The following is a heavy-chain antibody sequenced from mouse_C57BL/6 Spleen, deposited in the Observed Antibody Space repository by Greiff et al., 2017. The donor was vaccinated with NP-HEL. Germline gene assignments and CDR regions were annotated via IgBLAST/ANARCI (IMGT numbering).Heavy chain of an antibody. CDR1: GYTFTSYW. J-gene: IGHJ3*01. D-gene: IGHD1-1*01. CDR2: IDPSDSYT. V-gene: IGHV1-69*01. Sequence: VQLQQPGAELVMPGASVKLSCKASGYTFTSYWMHWVKQRPGQGLEWIGEIDPSDSYTNYNQKFKGKSTLTVDKSSSTAYMQLSSLTSEDSAVYYCARLGSSYGFAYWGQGTLVTVAA. CDR3: ARLGSSYGFAY.